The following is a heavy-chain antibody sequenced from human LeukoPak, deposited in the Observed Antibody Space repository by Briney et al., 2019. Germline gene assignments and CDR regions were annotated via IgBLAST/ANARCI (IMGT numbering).Heavy chain of an antibody. CDR3: ARDDGWFGESLTPDY. CDR2: INPSGGST. Sequence: GASVKVSCKASGYTFTGYYMHWVRQAPGQGLEWMGIINPSGGSTSYAQKFQGRVTMTRDTSTGTVYMELSSLRSEDTAVYYCARDDGWFGESLTPDYWGQGTLVTVSS. V-gene: IGHV1-46*01. D-gene: IGHD3-10*01. J-gene: IGHJ4*02. CDR1: GYTFTGYY.